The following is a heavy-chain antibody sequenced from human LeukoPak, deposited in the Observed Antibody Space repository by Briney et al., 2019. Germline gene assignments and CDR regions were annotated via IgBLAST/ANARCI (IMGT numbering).Heavy chain of an antibody. CDR2: IYYSGST. D-gene: IGHD1-1*01. V-gene: IGHV4-30-4*08. J-gene: IGHJ3*02. CDR3: ARDLEGIAAFDI. CDR1: GGSISSGDYY. Sequence: PSQTLSLTCTVSGGSISSGDYYWSWIRQPPGKGLEWIGYIYYSGSTYYNPSLKSRVTISVDTSKNQFSLKLSSVTAADTAVYYCARDLEGIAAFDIWGQGTMVTVSS.